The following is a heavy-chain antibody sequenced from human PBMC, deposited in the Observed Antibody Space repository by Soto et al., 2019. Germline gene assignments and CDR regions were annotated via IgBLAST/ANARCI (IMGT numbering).Heavy chain of an antibody. J-gene: IGHJ6*02. CDR3: ARGSVVRGLPYYYGMDV. CDR2: IYQSGST. CDR1: GGSISSGSYS. D-gene: IGHD3-10*01. Sequence: SETLSLTCAVSGGSISSGSYSWTWVRQPPGKGLEWIGYIYQSGSTNYNPSFKTRVTISVDRSQNQFSLMLHSVTAADTAVYYCARGSVVRGLPYYYGMDVWGQGTTVTVSS. V-gene: IGHV4-30-2*01.